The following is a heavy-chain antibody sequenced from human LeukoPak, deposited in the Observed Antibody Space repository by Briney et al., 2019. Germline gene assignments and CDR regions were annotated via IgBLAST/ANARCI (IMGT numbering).Heavy chain of an antibody. CDR1: GFTFSSYA. Sequence: GGSLRLSCAASGFTFSSYAMSWVRQAPGKGLEWVSAISGSGGSTYYADSVKGRFTISRDNSKNTLYLQMNSLRAEDTAVYYCAKGWQRITMIVVVTTRWGNAFDIWGQGTMVTVSS. J-gene: IGHJ3*02. V-gene: IGHV3-23*01. CDR3: AKGWQRITMIVVVTTRWGNAFDI. D-gene: IGHD3-22*01. CDR2: ISGSGGST.